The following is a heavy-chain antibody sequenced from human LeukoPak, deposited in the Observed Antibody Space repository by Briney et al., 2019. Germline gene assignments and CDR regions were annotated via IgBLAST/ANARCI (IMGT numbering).Heavy chain of an antibody. V-gene: IGHV3-23*01. CDR2: ISASGGST. CDR1: GFTFSSYA. Sequence: GRSLRLSCAASGFTFSSYAMSWVRQAPGKGLEWVSGISASGGSTYYADSVRARFTISRDNSKNTLYLQMNSLRAEDTAVYYCAKEAYDSSGSPQSAFDIWGQGTMVTVSS. J-gene: IGHJ3*02. D-gene: IGHD3-22*01. CDR3: AKEAYDSSGSPQSAFDI.